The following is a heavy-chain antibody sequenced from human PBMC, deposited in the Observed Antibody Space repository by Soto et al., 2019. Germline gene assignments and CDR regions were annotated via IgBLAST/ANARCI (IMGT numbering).Heavy chain of an antibody. J-gene: IGHJ6*02. CDR2: IYYSGST. CDR3: ARGGCGYFDWLSQGGTHV. D-gene: IGHD3-9*01. V-gene: IGHV4-59*01. Sequence: QVQLQESGPGLVKPSETLSLTCTVSGGSISSYYWSWIRQPPGKGLEWIVYIYYSGSTNYNPSLKSRVATSVDTSNNQFFLELSSVTAADTAMYYRARGGCGYFDWLSQGGTHVSGQGTTVTVS. CDR1: GGSISSYY.